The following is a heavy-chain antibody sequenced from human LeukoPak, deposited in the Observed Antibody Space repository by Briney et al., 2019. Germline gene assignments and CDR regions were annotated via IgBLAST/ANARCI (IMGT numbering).Heavy chain of an antibody. Sequence: GGSLRLSCAASGFIFSNYAMSWVRQVPGRGLEWVSTISSRGDSTYFADSVKGRFTISRDNSKNSLYLQMNTVRAEDTAVYYCVKGPRPDITVAHTVENWGQGTLVTVSS. CDR1: GFIFSNYA. D-gene: IGHD6-19*01. CDR3: VKGPRPDITVAHTVEN. V-gene: IGHV3-23*01. CDR2: ISSRGDST. J-gene: IGHJ4*02.